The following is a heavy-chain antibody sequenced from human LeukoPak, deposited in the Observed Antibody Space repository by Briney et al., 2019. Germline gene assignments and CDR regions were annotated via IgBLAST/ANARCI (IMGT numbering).Heavy chain of an antibody. CDR1: GASISSYY. J-gene: IGHJ4*02. Sequence: SETLSLTCTVSGASISSYYWSWIRQPPGKGLEWIGYIYYSGSTNYNPSLKSRVTISVDTSKNQFSLKLSSVTAADTAVYYCARVSSSAFDYWGQGTLVTVSS. CDR2: IYYSGST. D-gene: IGHD6-6*01. V-gene: IGHV4-59*01. CDR3: ARVSSSAFDY.